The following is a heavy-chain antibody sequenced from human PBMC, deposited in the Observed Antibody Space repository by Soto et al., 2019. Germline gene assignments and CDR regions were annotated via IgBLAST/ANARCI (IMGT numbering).Heavy chain of an antibody. CDR2: ISGSGGST. D-gene: IGHD1-26*01. CDR1: GFTFNDYA. Sequence: EVQVLESGGGLVQPGGSLRLSCVASGFTFNDYAMSWVRQAPGKGLGWVSGISGSGGSTFYADSVKGRFTVSRDNAKTTLYLQRNSLRAEDTAIYYCAKCGQVDYFDDCGQGTMVTVSS. CDR3: AKCGQVDYFDD. J-gene: IGHJ4*02. V-gene: IGHV3-23*01.